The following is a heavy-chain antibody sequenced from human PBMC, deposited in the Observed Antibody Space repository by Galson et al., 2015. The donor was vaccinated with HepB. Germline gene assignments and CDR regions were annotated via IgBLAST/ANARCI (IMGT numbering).Heavy chain of an antibody. CDR3: ARLGKGSPPNDAFDI. J-gene: IGHJ3*02. D-gene: IGHD1-26*01. V-gene: IGHV3-33*01. Sequence: SLRLSCAASGFMFSRHVMHWVRQAPGKGLEWVAVIWNDGSKRYYGDSVKGRFTISRDNSNNRLYLQMSSLRAEDTAVYYCARLGKGSPPNDAFDIWGQGTMVTVSS. CDR2: IWNDGSKR. CDR1: GFMFSRHV.